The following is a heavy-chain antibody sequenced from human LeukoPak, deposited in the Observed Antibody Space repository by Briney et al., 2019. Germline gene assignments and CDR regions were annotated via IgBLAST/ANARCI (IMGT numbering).Heavy chain of an antibody. CDR1: GFTVSSNY. CDR3: ARGQSGYSYYY. D-gene: IGHD5-18*01. Sequence: GGSLRLSCAASGFTVSSNYMSWVRQAPGKGLERVSVIYSGGSTYYSDSVKGRFTISRDNSKNTLYLQMNSLRAEDTAVYYCARGQSGYSYYYWGQGTLVTVSS. V-gene: IGHV3-53*01. CDR2: IYSGGST. J-gene: IGHJ4*02.